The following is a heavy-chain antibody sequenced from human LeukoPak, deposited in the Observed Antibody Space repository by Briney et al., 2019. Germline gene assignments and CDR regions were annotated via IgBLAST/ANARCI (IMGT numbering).Heavy chain of an antibody. J-gene: IGHJ4*02. CDR2: IFGSGGSS. CDR1: GFTFNNYA. D-gene: IGHD3-22*01. CDR3: TKTTTGYSSGQYPGWPADH. V-gene: IGHV3-23*01. Sequence: GGSLTLSCTASGFTFNNYAMYWVRQAPPKGLEWVAGIFGSGGSSHYADSVKGRFTISRDNSKNTVYLQMDSLRGEDTALYYCTKTTTGYSSGQYPGWPADHWGQGALVTVSS.